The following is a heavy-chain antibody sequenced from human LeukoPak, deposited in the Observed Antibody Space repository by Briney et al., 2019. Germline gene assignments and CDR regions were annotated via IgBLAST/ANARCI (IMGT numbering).Heavy chain of an antibody. Sequence: PGGSLRLSCAASGFTFDEYGIHWVRQAPGKGLEWVSSISGDGDFTFYADSVKGRFTISRDNSKNSLSLQMNSLRTEDTALYYCAEGQGSAGSYYADYWGQGTLVTVSS. CDR1: GFTFDEYG. CDR2: ISGDGDFT. V-gene: IGHV3-43*02. D-gene: IGHD3-10*01. J-gene: IGHJ4*02. CDR3: AEGQGSAGSYYADY.